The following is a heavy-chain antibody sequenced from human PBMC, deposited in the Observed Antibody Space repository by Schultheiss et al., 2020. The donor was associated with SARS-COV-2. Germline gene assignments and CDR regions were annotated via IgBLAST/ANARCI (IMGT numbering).Heavy chain of an antibody. CDR2: IYYSGST. V-gene: IGHV4-59*01. CDR1: GGSISSYY. Sequence: SETLSLTCTVSGGSISSYYWSWIRQPPGKGLEWIGYIYYSGSTNYNPSLKSRVTISVDTSKNQFSLKLSSVTAADTAVYYCARGSGSYYYYYGMDVWGQGTTVTVSS. J-gene: IGHJ6*02. D-gene: IGHD1-26*01. CDR3: ARGSGSYYYYYGMDV.